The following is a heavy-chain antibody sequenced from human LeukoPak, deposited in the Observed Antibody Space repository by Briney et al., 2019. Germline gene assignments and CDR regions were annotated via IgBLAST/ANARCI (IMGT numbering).Heavy chain of an antibody. V-gene: IGHV3-43*02. CDR1: GLNFGESA. Sequence: GGSLRLSCVASGLNFGESAMHWVRQAPGKGLEWVSPISADGGSAFSADSVKGRFSISRDNSKNSLYLQMDSLRSEDTAMYYCAKESGKFDYWGQGTLVVVSS. J-gene: IGHJ4*02. CDR3: AKESGKFDY. CDR2: ISADGGSA.